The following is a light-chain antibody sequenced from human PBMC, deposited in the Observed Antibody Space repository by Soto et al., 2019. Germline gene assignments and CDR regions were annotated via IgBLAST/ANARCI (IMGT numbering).Light chain of an antibody. CDR2: DAS. J-gene: IGKJ2*02. Sequence: AIQLTQSPSSLSASVGDRVTITCWASQGISSALAWYQQQPGKAPNLLIYDASSLESGVPSRFSGSGSGTDFTLTISSLQPEDFATYYCQQFNSYPRTFGQGTKLEIK. CDR3: QQFNSYPRT. V-gene: IGKV1-13*02. CDR1: QGISSA.